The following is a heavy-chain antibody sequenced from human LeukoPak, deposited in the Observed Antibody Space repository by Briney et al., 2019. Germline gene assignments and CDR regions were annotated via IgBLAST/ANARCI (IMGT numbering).Heavy chain of an antibody. J-gene: IGHJ5*02. V-gene: IGHV4-61*02. CDR1: GHSISSGDDY. CDR2: IYTSGST. CDR3: ARVPVNIWENWFDP. Sequence: PSETLSLTCTVSGHSISSGDDYWSWIRQPAGKGLEWIGRIYTSGSTNYNPSLKSRVTISVDTSKNQFSLKLSSVTAADTAVHYCARVPVNIWENWFDPWGQGTLVTVSS. D-gene: IGHD1-26*01.